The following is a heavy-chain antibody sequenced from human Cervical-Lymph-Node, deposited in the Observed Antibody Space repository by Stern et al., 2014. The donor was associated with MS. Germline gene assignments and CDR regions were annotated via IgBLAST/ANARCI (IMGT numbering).Heavy chain of an antibody. Sequence: QLQLQESGPGLVKPSETLSLTCTVSGGSIRTFSWSWIRQPPGRGLEWIGCVYYNGTTTHNPSLKSRVTMSVDTSKSQLSLRLHSVTAADTAVYYYARHSVGVKDFDSWGQGTLVTVSS. CDR1: GGSIRTFS. CDR3: ARHSVGVKDFDS. CDR2: VYYNGTT. J-gene: IGHJ4*02. D-gene: IGHD4-23*01. V-gene: IGHV4-59*01.